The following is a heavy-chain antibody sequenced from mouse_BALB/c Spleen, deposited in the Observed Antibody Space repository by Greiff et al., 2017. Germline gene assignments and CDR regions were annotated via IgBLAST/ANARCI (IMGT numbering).Heavy chain of an antibody. J-gene: IGHJ4*01. V-gene: IGHV5-12-1*01. CDR2: ISSGGGST. CDR1: GFAFSSYD. CDR3: ARQMGRYYAMDY. Sequence: EVQLVESGGGLVKPGGSLKLSCAASGFAFSSYDMSWVRQTPEKRLEWVAYISSGGGSTYYPDTVKGRFTISRDNAKNTLYLQMSSLKSEDTAMYYCARQMGRYYAMDYWGQGTSVTVSS. D-gene: IGHD4-1*01.